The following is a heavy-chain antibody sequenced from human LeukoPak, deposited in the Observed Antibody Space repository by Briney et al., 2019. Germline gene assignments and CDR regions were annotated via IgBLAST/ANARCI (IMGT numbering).Heavy chain of an antibody. Sequence: AGGSLILSSTAGDFTIGDYAWRWLRQAPGKGVGGGSIIRIEAYGATKEYAASVKGTFTISRDDSKSIAYLQMNSLKTEDTAVYYCTRVCIAVAATGYYYMDVWGKGTTVTVSS. J-gene: IGHJ6*03. D-gene: IGHD6-19*01. CDR1: DFTIGDYA. CDR3: TRVCIAVAATGYYYMDV. CDR2: IRIEAYGATK. V-gene: IGHV3-49*03.